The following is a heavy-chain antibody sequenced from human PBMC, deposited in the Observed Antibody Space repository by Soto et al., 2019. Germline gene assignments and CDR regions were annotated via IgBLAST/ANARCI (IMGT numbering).Heavy chain of an antibody. CDR1: GFTFNNVW. Sequence: EVQLVESGGGLVTPGGSLRLSCVASGFTFNNVWMTWVRQAPGKGLEWVGHIKGETDGGTTDYAAPVKGSFTISRDDSKNTMFLQMSSLKTEDTGVYYCTTDHIPAMARRQGYFDYWGQGTLVTVSS. CDR2: IKGETDGGTT. CDR3: TTDHIPAMARRQGYFDY. D-gene: IGHD5-18*01. V-gene: IGHV3-15*01. J-gene: IGHJ4*02.